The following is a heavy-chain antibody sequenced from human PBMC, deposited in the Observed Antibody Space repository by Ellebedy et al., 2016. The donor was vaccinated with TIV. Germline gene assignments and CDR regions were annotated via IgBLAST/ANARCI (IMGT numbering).Heavy chain of an antibody. CDR2: ISHDGSVQ. CDR3: AKETTELTATTVY. J-gene: IGHJ4*02. V-gene: IGHV3-30*18. D-gene: IGHD1-1*01. Sequence: PGGSLRLSCAASGFTFRRFGMQWFRQAPGKGLEWVAVISHDGSVQYYADSVKGRFTISRDDSKNTLSLQMSSLRSEDTAVYYCAKETTELTATTVYWGQGTLVTVSS. CDR1: GFTFRRFG.